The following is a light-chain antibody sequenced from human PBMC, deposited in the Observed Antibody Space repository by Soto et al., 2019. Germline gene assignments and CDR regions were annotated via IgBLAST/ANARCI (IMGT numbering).Light chain of an antibody. J-gene: IGKJ2*01. CDR2: GAS. CDR1: QSVSSSY. Sequence: ETVLTQSPGTLSLSPGERATLSCRASQSVSSSYLAWYQQKSGQAPRLLIYGASSRATGIPDRFSGSGSGTDFTLTISRLEPEDFAVYYCQQYGRSPPMYTFGQGTKLEIK. V-gene: IGKV3-20*01. CDR3: QQYGRSPPMYT.